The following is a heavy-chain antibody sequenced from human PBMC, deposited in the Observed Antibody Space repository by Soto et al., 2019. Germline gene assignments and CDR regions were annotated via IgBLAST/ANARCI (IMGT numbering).Heavy chain of an antibody. CDR1: GGSISSGGYY. CDR3: ASGDIVVVTAVDRDVETFAMDV. V-gene: IGHV4-31*03. CDR2: ISYSGGT. Sequence: QVQLQESGPGLVKPSQNLSLTCTVSGGSISSGGYYWSWIRQHPGQGLEWIGFISYSGGTNYNPSLDTRHTISLDTSKNHSSPKLRSVTAADTAVYFWASGDIVVVTAVDRDVETFAMDVWGQGTTVTVSS. J-gene: IGHJ6*02. D-gene: IGHD2-21*02.